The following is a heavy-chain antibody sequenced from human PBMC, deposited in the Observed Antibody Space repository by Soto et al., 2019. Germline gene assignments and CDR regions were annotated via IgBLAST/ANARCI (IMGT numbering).Heavy chain of an antibody. J-gene: IGHJ4*02. Sequence: QVQLQESGPGLVKPSQTLSLTCTVSGCSISSGGYYWSWIRQPPGKGLECIGYIYYSGSTYYNPSIKSRVTLSVDTSKNQFSLKLSSVTAADTAVYYCARWNYGAPGGFDYWGQGTLVTVSS. CDR2: IYYSGST. CDR1: GCSISSGGYY. CDR3: ARWNYGAPGGFDY. D-gene: IGHD1-7*01. V-gene: IGHV4-31*03.